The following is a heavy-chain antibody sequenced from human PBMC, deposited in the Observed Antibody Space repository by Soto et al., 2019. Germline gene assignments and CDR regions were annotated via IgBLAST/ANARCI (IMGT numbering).Heavy chain of an antibody. J-gene: IGHJ4*01. Sequence: QVKLVESGGGVVQPGMSLRLSCAASGFSFSSYAMHWVRQAPGKGLEWLSFISYDGRNEYYADSVKSRFTVSRNSSENTLFLHINTIKPEDTAVYYCASEGCPNGVCFTAYWDQVTLVNVSP. V-gene: IGHV3-30*04. CDR2: ISYDGRNE. CDR1: GFSFSSYA. D-gene: IGHD2-8*01. CDR3: ASEGCPNGVCFTAY.